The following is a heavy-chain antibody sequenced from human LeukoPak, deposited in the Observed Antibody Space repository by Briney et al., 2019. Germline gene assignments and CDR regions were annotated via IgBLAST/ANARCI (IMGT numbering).Heavy chain of an antibody. V-gene: IGHV3-30-3*01. D-gene: IGHD5-18*01. J-gene: IGHJ4*02. CDR2: ISYDGSNK. CDR1: GFTFSSYA. CDR3: ARDTAMVFDY. Sequence: GRSLRLSCAASGFTFSSYAMHWVRQAPGKGLEWVAVISYDGSNKYYADSVKGRFTISRDNSKNTLYLQMNSLRAEDTAVYYCARDTAMVFDYWGQGTLVTVSS.